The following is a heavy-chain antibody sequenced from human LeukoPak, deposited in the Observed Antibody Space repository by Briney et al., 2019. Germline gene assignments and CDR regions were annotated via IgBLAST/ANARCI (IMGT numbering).Heavy chain of an antibody. Sequence: SETLSLTCTASGGSISSSSYYWGWIRQPPGKGLEWIGSIYYSGSTYYNPSPKSRVTISVDTSKNQFSLKLSSVTAADTAVYYCARRRGTGTPEDYWGQGTLVTVSS. CDR3: ARRRGTGTPEDY. CDR2: IYYSGST. J-gene: IGHJ4*02. CDR1: GGSISSSSYY. V-gene: IGHV4-39*01. D-gene: IGHD1-1*01.